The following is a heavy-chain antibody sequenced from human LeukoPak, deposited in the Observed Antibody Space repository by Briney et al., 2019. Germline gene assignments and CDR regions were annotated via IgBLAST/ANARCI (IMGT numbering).Heavy chain of an antibody. Sequence: PSETLSLTCTVSGGSISSYYWSWVRQPPGKGLEWIADIYYSGSTRYNPSLKSRLTISIDTSRNQFSLRLRSVTAADTAVYYCAGVGTYCSSTSCHLIGGMDVWGQGTTVTVSS. CDR1: GGSISSYY. J-gene: IGHJ6*02. CDR2: IYYSGST. CDR3: AGVGTYCSSTSCHLIGGMDV. V-gene: IGHV4-59*08. D-gene: IGHD2-2*01.